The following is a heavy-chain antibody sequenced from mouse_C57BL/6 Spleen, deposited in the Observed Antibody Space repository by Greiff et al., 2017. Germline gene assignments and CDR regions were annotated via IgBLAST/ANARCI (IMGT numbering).Heavy chain of an antibody. CDR2: IWSGGST. CDR3: ARIYYGNYGAMDY. CDR1: GFSLTSYG. Sequence: VKLQESGPGLVQPSQSLSITCTVSGFSLTSYGVHWVRQSPGKGLEWLGVIWSGGSTDYNAAFISRLSISKDNSKSQVFFKMNSLQADDTAIYYCARIYYGNYGAMDYWGQGTSVTVSS. J-gene: IGHJ4*01. D-gene: IGHD2-1*01. V-gene: IGHV2-2*01.